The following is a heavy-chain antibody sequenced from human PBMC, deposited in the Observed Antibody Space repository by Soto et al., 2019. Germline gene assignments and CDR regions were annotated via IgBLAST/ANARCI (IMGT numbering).Heavy chain of an antibody. V-gene: IGHV3-11*06. CDR3: ARDRPMTTVTDYYYYGMDV. J-gene: IGHJ6*02. CDR2: ISSSSSYT. D-gene: IGHD4-4*01. CDR1: GFTFSDYY. Sequence: PGGSLRLSCAASGFTFSDYYMSWIRQAPGKGLEWVSYISSSSSYTNYADSVKGRFTISRDNAKNSLYLQMNSLRAEDTAVYYCARDRPMTTVTDYYYYGMDVWGQGTTVTVSS.